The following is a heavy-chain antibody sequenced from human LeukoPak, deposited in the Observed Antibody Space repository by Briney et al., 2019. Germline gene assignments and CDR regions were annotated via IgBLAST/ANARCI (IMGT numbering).Heavy chain of an antibody. CDR2: INHSGSS. V-gene: IGHV4-34*01. D-gene: IGHD3-3*01. CDR3: ARGPLRSGYYRPNWFDP. CDR1: GGSFSGYY. J-gene: IGHJ5*02. Sequence: TSETLSLTCAVYGGSFSGYYWSWIRQPPGKGLEWIGEINHSGSSNYNPSLKSRVTISVDTSKNQFSLKLSPVTAADTAVYYCARGPLRSGYYRPNWFDPWGQGTLVTVSS.